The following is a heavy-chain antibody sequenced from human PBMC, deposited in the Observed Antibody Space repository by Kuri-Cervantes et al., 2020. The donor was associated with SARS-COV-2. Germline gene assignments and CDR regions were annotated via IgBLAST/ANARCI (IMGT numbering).Heavy chain of an antibody. CDR2: ISGSGGST. CDR3: ARGSSGYDLTFDY. Sequence: GESLKISCAASGFTFSSYAMSWVRQAPGKGLEWVSAISGSGGSTYYADSVKGRFTISRDNAKNSLYLQMYSLRAEDTAVYYCARGSSGYDLTFDYWGQGTLVTVSS. D-gene: IGHD5-12*01. J-gene: IGHJ4*02. CDR1: GFTFSSYA. V-gene: IGHV3-23*01.